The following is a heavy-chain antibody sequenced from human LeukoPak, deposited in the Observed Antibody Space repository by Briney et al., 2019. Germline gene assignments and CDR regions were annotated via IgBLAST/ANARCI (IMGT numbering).Heavy chain of an antibody. D-gene: IGHD6-13*01. CDR1: GGSISSSSYY. CDR2: IYYSGST. V-gene: IGHV4-39*01. CDR3: ARLAAGRYYFDY. Sequence: SETLSLTCTVSGGSISSSSYYWGWIRQPPGKGLEWIGSIYYSGSTYYNPSLKSRVTISVDTSKNQLSLKLSSVTAADTAVYYCARLAAGRYYFDYWGQGTLVTVSS. J-gene: IGHJ4*02.